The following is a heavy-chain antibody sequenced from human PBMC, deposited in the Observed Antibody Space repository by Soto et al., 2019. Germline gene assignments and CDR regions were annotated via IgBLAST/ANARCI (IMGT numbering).Heavy chain of an antibody. V-gene: IGHV4-39*07. Sequence: PSETLSLTCTVSGGSISSSSYYWGWIRQPPGEGLEWIGSIYYSGSTYYNPSLKSRVTISVDTSKNQFSLKLSSVTAADTAVYYCARVRFLEWLSESPTNWFDPWGQGTLVTVSS. CDR3: ARVRFLEWLSESPTNWFDP. J-gene: IGHJ5*02. CDR1: GGSISSSSYY. CDR2: IYYSGST. D-gene: IGHD3-3*01.